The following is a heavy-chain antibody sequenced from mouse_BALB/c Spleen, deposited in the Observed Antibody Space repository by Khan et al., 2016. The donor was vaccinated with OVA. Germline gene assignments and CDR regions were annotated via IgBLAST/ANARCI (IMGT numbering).Heavy chain of an antibody. V-gene: IGHV2-9*02. CDR1: GFSLTNYG. J-gene: IGHJ2*01. CDR3: ARDRGGFDY. CDR2: IWAGGNT. Sequence: QVQLKESGPGLVAPSQSLSITCTVSGFSLTNYGVHWVRQPPGKGLEWLGVIWAGGNTNYTSALMSRLSISKDNSKSQVFLKMNSLQTDDTTMYYCARDRGGFDYWGQGTTLTVSS.